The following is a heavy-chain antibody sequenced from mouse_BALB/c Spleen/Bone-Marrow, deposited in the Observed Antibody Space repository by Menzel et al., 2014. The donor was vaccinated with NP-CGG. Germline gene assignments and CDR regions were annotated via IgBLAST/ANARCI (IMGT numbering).Heavy chain of an antibody. V-gene: IGHV1-14*01. CDR2: INPYNDGT. D-gene: IGHD1-1*01. J-gene: IGHJ4*01. CDR1: GYTFTNYV. Sequence: EVKLMESGPELVKPGASVKMSCKASGYTFTNYVMHWVKQKPGQGLEWIGYINPYNDGTKYNEKFKGKATLTSDKSSSTAYMELSSLTSEDSAVHYCARYPDYYGSSYAMDYWGQGTSVTVSS. CDR3: ARYPDYYGSSYAMDY.